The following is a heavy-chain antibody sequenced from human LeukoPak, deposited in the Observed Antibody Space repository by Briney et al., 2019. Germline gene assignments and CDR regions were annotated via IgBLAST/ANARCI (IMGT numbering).Heavy chain of an antibody. V-gene: IGHV3-23*01. J-gene: IGHJ3*02. D-gene: IGHD3-22*01. CDR1: GFTFSSYA. Sequence: GGSLRLSCAASGFTFSSYAMSWVRQAPGKGLEWVSAISGSGGSTYYADSVKGRFTISRDNSKNTLYLQMDSLRAEDTAVYCCAKDHIKYYYDSSGYWAPDDAFDIWGQGTMVTVSS. CDR3: AKDHIKYYYDSSGYWAPDDAFDI. CDR2: ISGSGGST.